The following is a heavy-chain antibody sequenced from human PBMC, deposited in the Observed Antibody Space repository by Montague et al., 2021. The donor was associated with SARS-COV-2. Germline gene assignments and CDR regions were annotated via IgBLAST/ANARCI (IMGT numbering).Heavy chain of an antibody. CDR1: GVSINNNNYY. CDR3: ARHLFSFSDSGALGYFDY. CDR2: IYYSGST. V-gene: IGHV4-39*01. J-gene: IGHJ4*01. D-gene: IGHD3-10*01. Sequence: SETLSLTYDVSGVSINNNNYYWGWIRQPPGKGLEWIGTIYYSGSTYYNPSLKSRVTISVDTSKNQFSLRVRSVTAADTAVYYCARHLFSFSDSGALGYFDYWGHGTLVAVSS.